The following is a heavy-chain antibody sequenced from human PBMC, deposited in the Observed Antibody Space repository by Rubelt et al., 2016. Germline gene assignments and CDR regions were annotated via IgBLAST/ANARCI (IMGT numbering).Heavy chain of an antibody. J-gene: IGHJ4*02. V-gene: IGHV1-18*01. Sequence: QVQLVQSGAEVKKPGASVKVSCKASGYTFTSYGISWVRQAPGQGLEWMGWISAYNGNTNYAQKLQGRVTRTPDTSTSTAYMELRILSSDDTAVYYWASDADYYDSSGYYPYWGQGTLVTVSS. CDR1: GYTFTSYG. CDR2: ISAYNGNT. D-gene: IGHD3-22*01. CDR3: ASDADYYDSSGYYPY.